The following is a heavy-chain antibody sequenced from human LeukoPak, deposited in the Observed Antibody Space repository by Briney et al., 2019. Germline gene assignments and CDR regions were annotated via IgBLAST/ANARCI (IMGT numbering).Heavy chain of an antibody. CDR1: GFTFRRYA. CDR3: AKDADDILTGYYDS. CDR2: ICGGDLRT. D-gene: IGHD3-9*01. Sequence: GGPLRLSCAASGFTFRRYALSGLRQTPGKGREGVSAICGGDLRTYYADSVQGRFTVSRDTSKNTLYLQMNSLRAEDTAIYYCAKDADDILTGYYDSWGRGTLVSVSA. J-gene: IGHJ5*01. V-gene: IGHV3-23*01.